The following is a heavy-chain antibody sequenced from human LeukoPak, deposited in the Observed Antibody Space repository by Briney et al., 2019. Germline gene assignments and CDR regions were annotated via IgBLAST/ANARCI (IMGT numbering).Heavy chain of an antibody. J-gene: IGHJ4*02. V-gene: IGHV4-4*07. CDR1: GGSISSYY. Sequence: SETLSLTCTVSGGSISSYYWSWIRQPAGGGLEWIGRLHTSGSTHYNPSLKGRVTMSVDTSKNQFSLKLSSVTAADTAVYYCARDFGYGDYFFDDWGQGTLVTVSS. D-gene: IGHD4-17*01. CDR2: LHTSGST. CDR3: ARDFGYGDYFFDD.